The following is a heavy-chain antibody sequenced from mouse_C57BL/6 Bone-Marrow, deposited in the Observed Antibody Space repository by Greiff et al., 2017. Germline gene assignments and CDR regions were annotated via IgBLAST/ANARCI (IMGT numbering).Heavy chain of an antibody. CDR3: ARGYGSRAWFAY. Sequence: VQLQQSVAELVRPGASVKLSCTASGFTIKNTYMHWVKQRPEQGLEWIGRIDPANGNTKYAPKFQGKATITADTSSNTAYLQLSSLTSEDTAIYYCARGYGSRAWFAYWGQGTLVTVSA. CDR2: IDPANGNT. D-gene: IGHD1-1*01. V-gene: IGHV14-3*01. CDR1: GFTIKNTY. J-gene: IGHJ3*01.